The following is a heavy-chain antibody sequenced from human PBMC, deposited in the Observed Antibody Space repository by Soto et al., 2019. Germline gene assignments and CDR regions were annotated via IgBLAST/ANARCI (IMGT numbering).Heavy chain of an antibody. CDR2: FDPEDGET. CDR3: ATDRRIVGATTWGWGWFDP. J-gene: IGHJ5*02. Sequence: QVQLVQSGAEVKKPGASVKVSCKVSGYTLTELSMHWVRQAPGKGLEWMGGFDPEDGETIYAQKFQGRVTMTEDTSTDTANLELSSLRSEDTAVYYCATDRRIVGATTWGWGWFDPWGQGTLVTVSS. V-gene: IGHV1-24*01. D-gene: IGHD1-26*01. CDR1: GYTLTELS.